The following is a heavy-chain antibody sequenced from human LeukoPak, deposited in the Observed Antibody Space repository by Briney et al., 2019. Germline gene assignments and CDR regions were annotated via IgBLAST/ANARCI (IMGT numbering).Heavy chain of an antibody. D-gene: IGHD3-3*01. CDR3: AKDLGVAEYYFDY. CDR1: VFSFRSYG. CDR2: ISYDGRDQ. V-gene: IGHV3-30*18. J-gene: IGHJ4*02. Sequence: PGGSLRLSCAASVFSFRSYGMHWVRQAPGKGLEWVAVISYDGRDQYYADSVKGRVTISRDNSKNTLSLQMSSLRADDTAVYYCAKDLGVAEYYFDYWGQGTLVTVSS.